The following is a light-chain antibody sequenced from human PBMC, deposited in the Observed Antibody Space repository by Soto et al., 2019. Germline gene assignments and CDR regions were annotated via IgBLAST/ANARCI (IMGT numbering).Light chain of an antibody. J-gene: IGKJ1*01. CDR2: GAS. CDR1: QSISDT. CDR3: QQYNNWPWT. Sequence: EIVMTQSPVTLSVSPGGRATLSCRASQSISDTLAWYQQKPGQAPRLLIHGASTRSPGFPARFSGSGSGTDFTLTISSLQSEDFAVYYCQQYNNWPWTFGQGTKVEI. V-gene: IGKV3-15*01.